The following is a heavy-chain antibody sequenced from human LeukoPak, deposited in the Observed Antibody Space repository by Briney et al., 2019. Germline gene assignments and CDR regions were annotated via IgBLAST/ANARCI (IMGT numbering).Heavy chain of an antibody. CDR2: ISYDGSNK. J-gene: IGHJ4*02. V-gene: IGHV3-30*18. CDR3: AKSRSYYYDSSGYYSIDY. Sequence: PGGSLRLSCAASGFTFSSYGMHWVRQAPGKGLEWVAAISYDGSNKYYADSVKGRFTISRDNSKNTLYLQMNSLRAEDTAVYYCAKSRSYYYDSSGYYSIDYWGQGTLVTVSS. CDR1: GFTFSSYG. D-gene: IGHD3-22*01.